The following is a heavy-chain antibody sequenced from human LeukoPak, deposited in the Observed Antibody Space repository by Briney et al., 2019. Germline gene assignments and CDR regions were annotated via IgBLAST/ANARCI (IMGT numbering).Heavy chain of an antibody. V-gene: IGHV6-1*01. J-gene: IGHJ4*02. D-gene: IGHD6-13*01. CDR2: TYYRSKLYN. Sequence: LTLSLTCAISGDSVSSNSAAWNWIRQSPSRGLEWLGRTYYRSKLYNEYAVSVKSRVTIKSDTSKKQFPLQLKSVTPEDTAVYYCARARGYLENWGQGTLVTVSS. CDR1: GDSVSSNSAA. CDR3: ARARGYLEN.